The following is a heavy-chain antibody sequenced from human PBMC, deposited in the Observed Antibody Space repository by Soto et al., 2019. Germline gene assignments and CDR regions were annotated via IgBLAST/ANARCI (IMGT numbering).Heavy chain of an antibody. CDR3: AKRRGAGGHFDY. CDR1: GFTFSSYA. D-gene: IGHD2-15*01. J-gene: IGHJ4*02. V-gene: IGHV3-23*01. CDR2: VSIGGST. Sequence: GGSLRLSCAASGFTFSSYAVGWVRQGPGKGLEWVAVVSIGGSTHCADSVRGRFTISRDNSKNTLSLQMNSLTAEDTAVYFCAKRRGAGGHFDYWGQGALVTVSS.